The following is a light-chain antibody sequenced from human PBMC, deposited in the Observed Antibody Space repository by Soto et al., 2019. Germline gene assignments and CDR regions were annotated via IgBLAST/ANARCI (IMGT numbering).Light chain of an antibody. J-gene: IGKJ5*01. CDR3: QQRSNWPY. CDR1: QSVSSY. CDR2: DAS. V-gene: IGKV3-11*01. Sequence: EIVLTQSPSTLSLSPGERATLSSRASQSVSSYLALYQQKPGQAPRLLIYDASNRATGIPARFSGSGSGTDFTLTISCLEPEDFAVYYCQQRSNWPYFGQRKRLEIK.